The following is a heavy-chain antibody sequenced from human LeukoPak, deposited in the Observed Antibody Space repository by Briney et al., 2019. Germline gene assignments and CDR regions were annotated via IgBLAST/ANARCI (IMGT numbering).Heavy chain of an antibody. V-gene: IGHV3-53*01. Sequence: GGSLRLSCAASGFTVSSNYMSGVRQAPGKGLEWVSVIYSGGSTYYADSVKGRFTISRDNSKNTLYLQMNSLRAEDTAVYYCASRTLTTFDYWGQGTLVTVSS. CDR2: IYSGGST. J-gene: IGHJ4*02. CDR3: ASRTLTTFDY. CDR1: GFTVSSNY. D-gene: IGHD2/OR15-2a*01.